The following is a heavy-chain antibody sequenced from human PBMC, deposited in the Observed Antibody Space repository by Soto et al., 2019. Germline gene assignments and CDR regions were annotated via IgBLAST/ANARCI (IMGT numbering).Heavy chain of an antibody. D-gene: IGHD3-22*01. V-gene: IGHV1-69*06. CDR3: ARVMYYYDSSGYPPYYYYGMDV. CDR2: IIPIFGTA. Sequence: ASVKVSFKASGGTFSSYAISWVRQAPGQGLEWMGGIIPIFGTANYAQKFQGRVTITADKSTSTAYMELSSLRSEDTAVSYCARVMYYYDSSGYPPYYYYGMDVWGQGTTVTVSS. J-gene: IGHJ6*02. CDR1: GGTFSSYA.